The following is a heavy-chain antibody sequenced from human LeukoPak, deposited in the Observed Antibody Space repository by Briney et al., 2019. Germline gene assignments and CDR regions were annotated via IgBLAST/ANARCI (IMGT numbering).Heavy chain of an antibody. D-gene: IGHD3-22*01. CDR3: ARKALSSGSRYFDL. Sequence: SDTLSLTCAVSGYSISTGTWWGWIRQSPEKGLEWIGYTSYGGSTYCNPSLESRVTMSVDTSKNQFSLKLSSVTAVDTAVYYCARKALSSGSRYFDLWGRGTLVTVSS. CDR2: TSYGGST. J-gene: IGHJ2*01. V-gene: IGHV4-28*01. CDR1: GYSISTGTW.